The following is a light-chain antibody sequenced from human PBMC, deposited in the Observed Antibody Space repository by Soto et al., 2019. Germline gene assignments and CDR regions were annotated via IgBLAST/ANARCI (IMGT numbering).Light chain of an antibody. CDR1: SGHTTYA. Sequence: QPVLTQSPSASASLGASVKLTCTLSSGHTTYAIAWHQQQPEKGPRYLMKLNSDGSHSKGDGIPDRFSGSSSGAERYLTISSLQSEDEADYYCQTWGTGIHGNWVFGGGTKRTVL. CDR2: LNSDGSH. CDR3: QTWGTGIHGNWV. V-gene: IGLV4-69*01. J-gene: IGLJ3*02.